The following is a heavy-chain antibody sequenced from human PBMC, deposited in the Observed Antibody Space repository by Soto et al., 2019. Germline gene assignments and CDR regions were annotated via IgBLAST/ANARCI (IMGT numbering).Heavy chain of an antibody. V-gene: IGHV3-9*01. CDR3: AKGPDGDVSRSVFDY. Sequence: EVQLVESGGGLVQPGRSLRLSCAATGFTFDDYDMHWVRQAPGKGLEWVSGISWNGGSIGYADSVKGRFTISRDNAKNSLYLQMNSLRAEDTALYYCAKGPDGDVSRSVFDYWGQGTLVNVSS. CDR2: ISWNGGSI. J-gene: IGHJ4*02. D-gene: IGHD6-13*01. CDR1: GFTFDDYD.